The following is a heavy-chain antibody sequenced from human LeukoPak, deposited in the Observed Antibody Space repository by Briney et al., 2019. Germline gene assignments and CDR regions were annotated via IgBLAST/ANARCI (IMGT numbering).Heavy chain of an antibody. V-gene: IGHV4-34*01. D-gene: IGHD1-1*01. CDR1: GGSFSAYY. CDR3: ARLITTRLGYYYYMDV. Sequence: SETLSLTCGVYGGSFSAYYWSWIRQPPGRGLEWIGEINHSGSTNYNPSLKSRVTISVDTSKNQISLKLNSVTAADTAVYYCARLITTRLGYYYYMDVWGKGTTVTISS. J-gene: IGHJ6*03. CDR2: INHSGST.